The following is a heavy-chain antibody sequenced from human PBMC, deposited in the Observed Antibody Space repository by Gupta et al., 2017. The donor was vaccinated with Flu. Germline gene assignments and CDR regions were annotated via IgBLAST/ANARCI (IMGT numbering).Heavy chain of an antibody. D-gene: IGHD6-19*01. CDR2: TDTTGAT. V-gene: IGHV4-34*01. Sequence: RLTPGKGQGLIGETDTTGATNYNPSHNSRLTISADSYKNQFSLSLKTVAAADAAMYYCARGLSSGWYSMAMGFWGQGTLVTVSS. J-gene: IGHJ4*02. CDR3: ARGLSSGWYSMAMGF.